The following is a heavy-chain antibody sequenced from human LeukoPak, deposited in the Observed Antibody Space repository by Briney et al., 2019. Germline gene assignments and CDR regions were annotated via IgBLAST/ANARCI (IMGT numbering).Heavy chain of an antibody. CDR2: TYYRSKWYN. Sequence: PSQTLSLTCALSGDSVSSNSAAWNWIRQSPSRGLEWLGRTYYRSKWYNDYAVSVKSRIIINPDTSKNHFSLQLKSVSPEDTAVYYCARVFQSGFDSWGQGTLVTVSS. J-gene: IGHJ4*02. D-gene: IGHD6-25*01. CDR1: GDSVSSNSAA. V-gene: IGHV6-1*01. CDR3: ARVFQSGFDS.